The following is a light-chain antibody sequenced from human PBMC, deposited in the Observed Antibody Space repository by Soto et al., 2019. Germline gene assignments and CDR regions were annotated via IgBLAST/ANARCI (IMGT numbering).Light chain of an antibody. J-gene: IGKJ1*01. CDR3: QHQSNWPRT. V-gene: IGKV3-15*01. Sequence: TQSPATLSLSSGERATLSCRASQSVSNNLAWYQQKPGQAPRLVIHGASTRATGIPARFSGSGSGTEFTLTVSSLQSEDFAIYYCQHQSNWPRTFGQGTKVDIK. CDR1: QSVSNN. CDR2: GAS.